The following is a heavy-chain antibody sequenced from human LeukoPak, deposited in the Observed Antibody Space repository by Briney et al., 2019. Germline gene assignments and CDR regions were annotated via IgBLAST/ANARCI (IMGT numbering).Heavy chain of an antibody. V-gene: IGHV4-34*01. CDR1: GGSFSGYY. Sequence: PSETLSLTCAVYGGSFSGYYWSWIRQPPGKGLEWIGEINHSGSTNYNPSLKSRVTISVDTSKNQFSLKLSSVTAADTAVYYCASSLWFGELPGGYWGQGALVTVSS. CDR2: INHSGST. J-gene: IGHJ4*02. D-gene: IGHD3-10*01. CDR3: ASSLWFGELPGGY.